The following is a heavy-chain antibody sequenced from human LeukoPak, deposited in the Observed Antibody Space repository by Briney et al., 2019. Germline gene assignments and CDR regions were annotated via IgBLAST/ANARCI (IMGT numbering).Heavy chain of an antibody. D-gene: IGHD3-16*01. J-gene: IGHJ6*04. CDR3: ARALGAPYGMDV. Sequence: SETLSLTCAVSGAFITNSNWWSWVRQPPGKGLEWIGEIYHSGSTNYNPSLKSRVTISVDKSQNEFSLNLSSMTAADTAVYYCARALGAPYGMDVWGKGTTVTVSS. CDR2: IYHSGST. V-gene: IGHV4-4*02. CDR1: GAFITNSNW.